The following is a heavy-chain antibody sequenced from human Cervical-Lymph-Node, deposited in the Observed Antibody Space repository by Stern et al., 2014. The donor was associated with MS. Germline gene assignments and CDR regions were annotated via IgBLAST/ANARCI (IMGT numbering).Heavy chain of an antibody. Sequence: QVQLVQSGAEVKAPGASVKVSCKASGYSFISHAMHWVRQAPGQTFAWMGWIHGDNGNTKYSQKLQGRVTITRDKTTSTAYMELSSLTSEDTAVYYCARAGYCSPSTCSDAFDIWGQGTMVTVSS. CDR1: GYSFISHA. CDR2: IHGDNGNT. J-gene: IGHJ3*02. V-gene: IGHV1-3*01. CDR3: ARAGYCSPSTCSDAFDI. D-gene: IGHD2-15*01.